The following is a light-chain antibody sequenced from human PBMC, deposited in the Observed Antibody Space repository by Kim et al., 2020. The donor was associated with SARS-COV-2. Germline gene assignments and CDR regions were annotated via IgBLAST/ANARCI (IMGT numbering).Light chain of an antibody. CDR1: SSNIGAGYD. CDR2: GNS. Sequence: QSVLTQPPSVSGAPGQRVTISCTGSSSNIGAGYDVHWYQQLPGTAPKLLIYGNSNRPSGVPDRFSGSKSGTSASLAIIGLQAEDEADYYCQSYDSSLSDLFGGGTQLTVL. CDR3: QSYDSSLSDL. J-gene: IGLJ3*02. V-gene: IGLV1-40*01.